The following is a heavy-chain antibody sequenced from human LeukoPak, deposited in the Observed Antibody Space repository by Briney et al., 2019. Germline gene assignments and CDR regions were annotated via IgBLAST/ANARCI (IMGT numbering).Heavy chain of an antibody. J-gene: IGHJ4*02. CDR2: IYDSETT. CDR1: GASMSNHY. V-gene: IGHV4-59*11. CDR3: ATRPAGTTWYGVFDY. Sequence: SETLSLTCTVSGASMSNHYWSWIRQPPGKGREWIGYIYDSETTNYNPSLKSRVTMSVDTSKSQFSLRLSSVTAADTALYYCATRPAGTTWYGVFDYWSRGTLVTVSS. D-gene: IGHD6-13*01.